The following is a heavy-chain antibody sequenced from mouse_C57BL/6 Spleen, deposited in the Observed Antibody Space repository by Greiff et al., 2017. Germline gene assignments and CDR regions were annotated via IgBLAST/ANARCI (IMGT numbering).Heavy chain of an antibody. CDR2: IDPSDCYP. D-gene: IGHD1-1*01. J-gene: IGHJ4*01. V-gene: IGHV1-59*01. CDR3: ARTSYYSSSDYYAMDY. CDR1: GYTFTSYW. Sequence: VQLQQPGAELVRPGTSVKLSCKASGYTFTSYWMNWVKQRPGKGLEWIGVIDPSDCYPNYNQKFKGKATLTVDTSSSTAYMKLSSLTCEDSAVYDCARTSYYSSSDYYAMDYWGQGTSVTVSS.